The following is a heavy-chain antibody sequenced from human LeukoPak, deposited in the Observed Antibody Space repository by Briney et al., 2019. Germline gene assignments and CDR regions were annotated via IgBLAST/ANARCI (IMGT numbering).Heavy chain of an antibody. Sequence: SETLSLTCTVSGGSISSPTYYWGWIRQPPGKGLEWIGSLYYSGSTYYNPSLKSRVTISVDTSKNQFSLRLSSVTAADTAVYYCARHGGQQQLVTSYYYYGMDVWGQGTTVTVSS. CDR1: GGSISSPTYY. CDR2: LYYSGST. J-gene: IGHJ6*02. V-gene: IGHV4-39*01. D-gene: IGHD6-13*01. CDR3: ARHGGQQQLVTSYYYYGMDV.